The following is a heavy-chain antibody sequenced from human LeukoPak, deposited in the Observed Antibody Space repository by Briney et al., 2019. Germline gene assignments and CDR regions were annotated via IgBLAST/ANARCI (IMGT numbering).Heavy chain of an antibody. V-gene: IGHV3-48*01. CDR2: ISCSSSTI. D-gene: IGHD1-26*01. Sequence: GGSLRLSCAASGFPFSSYSMNWVRQAPGKGLEWVSYISCSSSTIYYADSVKGRFTISRDKAKNSLYLQMNSLRAEDTAVYYCARDSGSYYDFDYWGQGTLVTVSS. CDR1: GFPFSSYS. J-gene: IGHJ4*02. CDR3: ARDSGSYYDFDY.